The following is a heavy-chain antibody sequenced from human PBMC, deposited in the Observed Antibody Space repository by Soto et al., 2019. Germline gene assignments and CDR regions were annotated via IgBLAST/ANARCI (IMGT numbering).Heavy chain of an antibody. Sequence: PSETLSLTCTVSGGSISSYYWSWIRQPPGKGLEWIGYIYYSGSTNYNPSLKSRVTISVDTSKNQFSLKLSSVTAADTAVYYCARLIAAAGMDYFDYWGQGTLVTVSS. V-gene: IGHV4-59*01. D-gene: IGHD6-13*01. CDR3: ARLIAAAGMDYFDY. CDR2: IYYSGST. CDR1: GGSISSYY. J-gene: IGHJ4*02.